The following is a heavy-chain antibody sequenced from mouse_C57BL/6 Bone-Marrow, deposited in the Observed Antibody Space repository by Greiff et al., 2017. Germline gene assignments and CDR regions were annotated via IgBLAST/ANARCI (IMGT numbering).Heavy chain of an antibody. V-gene: IGHV6-3*01. CDR3: TYYYGSSYWYFDV. CDR1: GFTFSNYW. CDR2: IRLKSDNYAT. J-gene: IGHJ1*03. D-gene: IGHD1-1*01. Sequence: EVQWVESGGGLVQPGGSMKLSCVASGFTFSNYWMNWVRQSPEKGLEWVAQIRLKSDNYATHYAESVKGRFTISRDDSKSSVYLQMNNLRAEDTGIYYCTYYYGSSYWYFDVWGTGTTVTVSS.